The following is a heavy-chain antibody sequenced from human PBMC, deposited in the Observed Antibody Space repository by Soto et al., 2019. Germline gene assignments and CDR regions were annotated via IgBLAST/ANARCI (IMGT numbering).Heavy chain of an antibody. V-gene: IGHV4-31*03. Sequence: LSLTCTVSGGSISSGGYYWSWIRQHPGKGLEWIGYIYYSGSTYYNPSLKSRVTISVDTSKNQFSLKLSSVTAADTAVYYCARASRGSTVTTNYYMDVWGKGTKVTVSS. J-gene: IGHJ6*03. CDR3: ARASRGSTVTTNYYMDV. CDR1: GGSISSGGYY. D-gene: IGHD4-17*01. CDR2: IYYSGST.